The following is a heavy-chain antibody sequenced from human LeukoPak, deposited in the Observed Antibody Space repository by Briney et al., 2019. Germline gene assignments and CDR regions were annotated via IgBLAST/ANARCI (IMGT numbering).Heavy chain of an antibody. CDR2: IKTDGSET. CDR3: AKNNGWFHLAQ. CDR1: GFTFRSFW. Sequence: GGSLRLSCTASGFTFRSFWMTWVRQAPGKGLEWVANIKTDGSETYYVDSLKGRFSISRDNTNNALYLQMNSLRVEDTAVYYCAKNNGWFHLAQWGQGTLVTVSS. D-gene: IGHD6-19*01. V-gene: IGHV3-7*03. J-gene: IGHJ4*02.